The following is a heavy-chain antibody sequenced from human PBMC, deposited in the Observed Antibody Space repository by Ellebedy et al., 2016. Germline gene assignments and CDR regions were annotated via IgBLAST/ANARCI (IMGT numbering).Heavy chain of an antibody. Sequence: GGSLRLSXAASGFTFSSSWMHWVRQAPVKGLQWVSWISSTGDTKFFAESVKGRFTVSRDNAKNSLFLQMNSLRAEDTAVYYCARLLHGTTAYSWGQGTLLTVSS. CDR1: GFTFSSSW. V-gene: IGHV3-48*04. CDR3: ARLLHGTTAYS. CDR2: ISSTGDTK. D-gene: IGHD1-7*01. J-gene: IGHJ4*02.